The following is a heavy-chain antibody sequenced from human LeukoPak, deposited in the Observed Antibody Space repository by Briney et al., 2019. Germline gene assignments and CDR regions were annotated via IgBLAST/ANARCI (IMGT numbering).Heavy chain of an antibody. CDR2: ISGSGGST. Sequence: PGGSLRLSCAASGFTFSSYAMSWVRQAPGKGLEWVSAISGSGGSTYYADSVKGRFTISRDNSKNTLYLQMNSLRAEDTAVYYCAKDIGGPILAVAGVFDYWGQGTLVTVSS. D-gene: IGHD6-19*01. CDR3: AKDIGGPILAVAGVFDY. CDR1: GFTFSSYA. J-gene: IGHJ4*02. V-gene: IGHV3-23*01.